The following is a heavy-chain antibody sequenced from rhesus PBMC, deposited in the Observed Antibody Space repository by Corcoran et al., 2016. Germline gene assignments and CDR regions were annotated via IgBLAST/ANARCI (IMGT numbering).Heavy chain of an antibody. Sequence: QVQLQESGPGLVKPSETLSLTCAVSGGSFSSYWWRWIRQPPGKGLEWIGEINGNSGSTNYNPSLKSRVTISKDASKNQFSLKLSSVTAADTAVYYCARFYTVLVVVATQNAFDFWGQGLRVTVSS. CDR1: GGSFSSYW. D-gene: IGHD2-21*01. CDR2: INGNSGST. J-gene: IGHJ3*01. CDR3: ARFYTVLVVVATQNAFDF. V-gene: IGHV4-80*01.